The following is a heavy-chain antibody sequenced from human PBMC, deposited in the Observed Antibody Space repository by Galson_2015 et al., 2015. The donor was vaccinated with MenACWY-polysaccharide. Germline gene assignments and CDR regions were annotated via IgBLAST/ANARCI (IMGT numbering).Heavy chain of an antibody. J-gene: IGHJ5*02. CDR1: GFTFSDHY. D-gene: IGHD1-26*01. Sequence: ALRLSCAASGFTFSDHYMDWVRQAPGKGLEWVGRSRNTANSYITDYAASVKGRFTISRDDSRNSLDLQMNSLKTEDTAVYYCTSRHSGRSDPWGQGTLVTVSS. V-gene: IGHV3-72*01. CDR2: SRNTANSYIT. CDR3: TSRHSGRSDP.